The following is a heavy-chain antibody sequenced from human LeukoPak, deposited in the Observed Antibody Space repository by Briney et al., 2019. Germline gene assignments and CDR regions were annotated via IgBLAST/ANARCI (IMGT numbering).Heavy chain of an antibody. J-gene: IGHJ4*02. D-gene: IGHD3-16*01. CDR3: SRTTGDSAIIAAH. CDR2: TSYSGST. V-gene: IGHV4-39*01. Sequence: SETLSLTCTVSGGSISGSCCYWGWIRQTPGKDLEWIGSTSYSGSTHYNPSFKSRVTVSVDTSKNQFFLNLSSVTAADTAVYYCSRTTGDSAIIAAHWGQGTLVTVSS. CDR1: GGSISGSCCY.